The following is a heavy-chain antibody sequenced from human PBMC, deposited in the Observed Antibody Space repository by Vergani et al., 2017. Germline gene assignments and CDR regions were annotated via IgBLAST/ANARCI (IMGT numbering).Heavy chain of an antibody. V-gene: IGHV4-39*07. CDR1: GGSISSGSYY. CDR2: INHSGST. J-gene: IGHJ5*02. Sequence: QVQLQESGPGLVKPSETLSLTCTVSGGSISSGSYYWSWIRQPPGKGLEWIGEINHSGSTNYNPSLKSRVTISVDTSKNQFSLKLSSVTAADTAVYYCARGRGTWIQLWGNWFDPWGQGTLVTVSS. D-gene: IGHD5-18*01. CDR3: ARGRGTWIQLWGNWFDP.